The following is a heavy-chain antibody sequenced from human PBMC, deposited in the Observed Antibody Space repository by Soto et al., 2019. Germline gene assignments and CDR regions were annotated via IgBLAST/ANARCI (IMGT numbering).Heavy chain of an antibody. J-gene: IGHJ4*02. CDR3: AKVSDFWSGYLVY. V-gene: IGHV3-23*01. D-gene: IGHD3-3*01. CDR2: IGGSGGST. Sequence: EVQLLESGGGLVQPGGSLRLSCAASGFTFSSYAMSWVRQAPGKGLEWVSAIGGSGGSTYYTDSMKGRFTISRDNSKNTLYLEMNSLRVEDTAAYYCAKVSDFWSGYLVYWGRGTLVTVSS. CDR1: GFTFSSYA.